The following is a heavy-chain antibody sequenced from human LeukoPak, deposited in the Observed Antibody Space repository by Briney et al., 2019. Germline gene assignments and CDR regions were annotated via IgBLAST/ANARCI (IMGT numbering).Heavy chain of an antibody. CDR1: GFTFSNAW. Sequence: PGGSLRLSCAASGFTFSNAWMSWIRQPPGKGLEWIGEINHSGSTNYNPSLKSRVTISVDTSKNQFSLKLSSVTAADTAVYYCASRPNLYCSHGVCYISDYWGQGTLVTVSS. CDR2: INHSGST. V-gene: IGHV4-34*01. J-gene: IGHJ4*02. CDR3: ASRPNLYCSHGVCYISDY. D-gene: IGHD2-8*01.